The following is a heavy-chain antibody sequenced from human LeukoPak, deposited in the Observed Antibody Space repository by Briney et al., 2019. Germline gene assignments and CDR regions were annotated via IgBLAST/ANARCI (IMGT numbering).Heavy chain of an antibody. CDR3: ARQVGATPLDY. Sequence: GESLKISCKGSGYSFTSYWIGWVRQVPGKGLEWMGIIYPGDSDTRYSPSFQGQVTISADKYISTAYLQWSSLKASDIAMYDCARQVGATPLDYWGQGTLVTVSS. V-gene: IGHV5-51*01. J-gene: IGHJ4*02. CDR2: IYPGDSDT. D-gene: IGHD1-26*01. CDR1: GYSFTSYW.